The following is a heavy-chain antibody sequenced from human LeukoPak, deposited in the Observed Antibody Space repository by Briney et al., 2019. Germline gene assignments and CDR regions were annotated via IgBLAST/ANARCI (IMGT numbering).Heavy chain of an antibody. CDR1: GGPFSGYY. J-gene: IGHJ4*02. V-gene: IGHV4-34*01. Sequence: PSETLSLTCAVYGGPFSGYYWSWIRQPPGKGLEWIGEINHSGSTNYNPSLKSRVTISVDMSKNQFSLKLSSVTAADTAVYYCARARGDYYDSSGYYSAFDYWGQGTLVTVSS. D-gene: IGHD3-22*01. CDR3: ARARGDYYDSSGYYSAFDY. CDR2: INHSGST.